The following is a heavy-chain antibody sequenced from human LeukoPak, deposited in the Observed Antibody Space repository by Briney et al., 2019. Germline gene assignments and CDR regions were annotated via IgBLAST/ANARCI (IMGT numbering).Heavy chain of an antibody. D-gene: IGHD3-3*01. J-gene: IGHJ6*03. Sequence: SQTLSLTCAISGDSVSSNSAAWNWIRQSPSRGLEWLGRTYYRSKWYNYYAVSVKSRITINPDTSKNQFSLQLNSVTPEDTAVYYCARGGLWDDFWSGYWHYYYYMDVWGKGTTVTVSS. CDR1: GDSVSSNSAA. CDR2: TYYRSKWYN. CDR3: ARGGLWDDFWSGYWHYYYYMDV. V-gene: IGHV6-1*01.